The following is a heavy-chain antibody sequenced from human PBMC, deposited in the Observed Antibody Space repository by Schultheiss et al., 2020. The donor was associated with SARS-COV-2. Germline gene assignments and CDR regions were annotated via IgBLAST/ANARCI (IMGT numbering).Heavy chain of an antibody. J-gene: IGHJ4*02. CDR1: GYTFTSYG. CDR2: ISAYNGNT. D-gene: IGHD4-17*01. CDR3: ARVEDYGDSFDY. Sequence: ASVKVSCKASGYTFTSYGISWVRQAPGQGLEWMGWISAYNGNTNYAQKFQGRVTMTRDTSISTAYMELSRLRSDDTAVYYCARVEDYGDSFDYWGQGTLVTVSS. V-gene: IGHV1-18*01.